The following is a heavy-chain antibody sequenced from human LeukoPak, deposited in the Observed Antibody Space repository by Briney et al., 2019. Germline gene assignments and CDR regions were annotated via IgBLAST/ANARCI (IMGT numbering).Heavy chain of an antibody. J-gene: IGHJ4*02. V-gene: IGHV3-64*01. CDR3: ARTPEFCSGGSCYSEGYFDY. CDR2: ISSNGGST. Sequence: PGGSLRLSCAASGFTFSTYAMHWVRQAPGKGLEYDSAISSNGGSTYYANSVKGRFTISRDNSKKTLYLQMGSLRTEDMAVYYCARTPEFCSGGSCYSEGYFDYWGQGTLVTVSS. D-gene: IGHD2-15*01. CDR1: GFTFSTYA.